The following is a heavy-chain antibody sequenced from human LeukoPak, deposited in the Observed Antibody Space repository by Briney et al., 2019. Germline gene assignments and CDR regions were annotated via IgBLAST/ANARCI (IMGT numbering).Heavy chain of an antibody. CDR1: GFTFSSYA. CDR2: ISGSGAST. D-gene: IGHD1-26*01. J-gene: IGHJ4*02. V-gene: IGHV3-23*01. Sequence: GGSLRLSCAASGFTFSSYAVSWVRQAPGKGLEWVSAISGSGASTYYADSVKGRFTISRDNSKNTLYLQMNSLRAEDTAVYYCARVGTTRLIDYWGQGTLVTVSS. CDR3: ARVGTTRLIDY.